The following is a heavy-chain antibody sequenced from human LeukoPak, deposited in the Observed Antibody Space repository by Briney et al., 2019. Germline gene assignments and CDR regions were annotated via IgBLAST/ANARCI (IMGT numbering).Heavy chain of an antibody. D-gene: IGHD1-14*01. CDR1: GFTFDDYG. Sequence: GGSLRLSCAASGFTFDDYGMSWVRQAPGKGLEWVANIKEDGSEQYYADSLKGRFTISRDNVKNSLYLHINSLRAEDTAVYYCARDSFETDIDYWGQGTLVTVSS. J-gene: IGHJ4*02. V-gene: IGHV3-7*01. CDR3: ARDSFETDIDY. CDR2: IKEDGSEQ.